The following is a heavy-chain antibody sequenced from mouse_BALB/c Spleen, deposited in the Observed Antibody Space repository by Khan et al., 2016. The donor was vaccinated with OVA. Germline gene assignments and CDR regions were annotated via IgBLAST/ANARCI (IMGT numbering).Heavy chain of an antibody. J-gene: IGHJ2*01. CDR3: GKGGALDFFDY. CDR1: GYIFTSYW. CDR2: IYPGTNNT. V-gene: IGHV1-76*01. Sequence: QVHVKQSGAELVRPGASVKLSCKTSGYIFTSYWIHWVKQRSGQGLEWIARIYPGTNNTYYNEKLKDKATLTADKSSSTAYMQLSSLKSEDSAVXFYGKGGALDFFDYWGQGTTLTVSS.